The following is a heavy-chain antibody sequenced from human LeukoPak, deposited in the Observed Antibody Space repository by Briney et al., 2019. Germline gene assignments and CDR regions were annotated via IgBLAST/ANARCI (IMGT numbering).Heavy chain of an antibody. CDR1: GYTFTSYD. CDR2: MNPNSGNT. D-gene: IGHD6-13*01. CDR3: ARGGEQQLVLLMDV. J-gene: IGHJ6*02. V-gene: IGHV1-8*01. Sequence: APVKVSCKASGYTFTSYDINWVRQATGQGLEWMGWMNPNSGNTGYAQKFQGRVTMTRNTSISTAYMELSSLRSEDTAVYYCARGGEQQLVLLMDVWGQGTTVTVSS.